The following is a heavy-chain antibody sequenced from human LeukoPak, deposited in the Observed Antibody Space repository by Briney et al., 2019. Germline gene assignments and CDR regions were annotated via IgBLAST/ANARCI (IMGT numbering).Heavy chain of an antibody. J-gene: IGHJ4*02. V-gene: IGHV1-18*01. CDR3: ARAPPDYYDSSGYYFFDY. CDR1: GYTFTSYG. D-gene: IGHD3-22*01. CDR2: ISAYNGNT. Sequence: ASVKVSCKASGYTFTSYGISWVRQAPGQGLEWMGWISAYNGNTNYAQKLQGRVTMTTGTSTSTAYMELRSLRSDDTAVYYCARAPPDYYDSSGYYFFDYWGQGTLVTVSS.